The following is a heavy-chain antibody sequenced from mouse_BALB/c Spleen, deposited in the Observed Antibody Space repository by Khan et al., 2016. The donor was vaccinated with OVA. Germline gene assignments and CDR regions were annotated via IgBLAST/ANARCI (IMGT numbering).Heavy chain of an antibody. CDR3: ARGNYYGYYFDY. V-gene: IGHV3-2*02. D-gene: IGHD1-1*01. J-gene: IGHJ2*01. Sequence: EVQLVESGPGLVKPSQSLSLTCTVTGYSITSGYACNWIRQFPGNKLEWMGYKSYSGGTSYNPSLKSRISITLDTSKNPFFLQLNSVTTEDTATYYCARGNYYGYYFDYWGQGTTLTVSS. CDR2: KSYSGGT. CDR1: GYSITSGYA.